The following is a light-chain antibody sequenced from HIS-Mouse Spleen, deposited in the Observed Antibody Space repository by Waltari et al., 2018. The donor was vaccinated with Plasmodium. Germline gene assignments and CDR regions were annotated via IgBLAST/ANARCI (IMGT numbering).Light chain of an antibody. Sequence: EIEMTQSLATLSVSPGERATLSCRASQSVSSNLAWYQQKPGQAPRLLIYGASTRATGIPARFSGSGSGTEFTLTISSMQSEDFAVYYCQQYNNWPRGTFGQGTKVEIK. CDR3: QQYNNWPRGT. J-gene: IGKJ1*01. V-gene: IGKV3-15*01. CDR2: GAS. CDR1: QSVSSN.